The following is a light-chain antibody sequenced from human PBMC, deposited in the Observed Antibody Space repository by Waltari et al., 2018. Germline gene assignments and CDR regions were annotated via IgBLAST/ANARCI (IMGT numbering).Light chain of an antibody. CDR2: EVS. J-gene: IGLJ1*01. Sequence: QSALTHAPSASGSPGQSVTISCTGTSSDVGGYNYVSWYQQHPGKAPKLIIYEVSKRPSGVPDRFSGSKSGNTASLTVSGLQAEDEADYYCSSYAGRNIVYVFGSGTKVTVL. CDR3: SSYAGRNIVYV. CDR1: SSDVGGYNY. V-gene: IGLV2-8*01.